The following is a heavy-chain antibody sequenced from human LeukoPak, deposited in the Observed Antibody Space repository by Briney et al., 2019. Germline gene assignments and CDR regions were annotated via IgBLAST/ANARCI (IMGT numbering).Heavy chain of an antibody. CDR3: ARYPGSSGWYSY. Sequence: GGSLRLSCAASGFTVSSNYMSWVRQAPGKGLEWVSVIYSGGSTYYADSVKGRFTISRDNSKNTLYLPMNSLRAEDTAVYYCARYPGSSGWYSYWGQGTLVTVSS. J-gene: IGHJ4*02. CDR1: GFTVSSNY. V-gene: IGHV3-66*01. D-gene: IGHD6-19*01. CDR2: IYSGGST.